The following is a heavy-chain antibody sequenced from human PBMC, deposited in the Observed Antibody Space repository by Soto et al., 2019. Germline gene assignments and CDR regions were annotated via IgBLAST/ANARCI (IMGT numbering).Heavy chain of an antibody. D-gene: IGHD4-17*01. Sequence: QVQLVQSGAEVKKPGSSVKVSCKASGGTFSSYTISWVRQAPGQGLEWMGRIIPILGIANYAQKFQGRVTITADKCTSTAYMELSRLRSEDTAVYYCARKGTLNDYGDYGDAFDIWGQGTMVTVSS. CDR2: IIPILGIA. CDR3: ARKGTLNDYGDYGDAFDI. CDR1: GGTFSSYT. V-gene: IGHV1-69*02. J-gene: IGHJ3*02.